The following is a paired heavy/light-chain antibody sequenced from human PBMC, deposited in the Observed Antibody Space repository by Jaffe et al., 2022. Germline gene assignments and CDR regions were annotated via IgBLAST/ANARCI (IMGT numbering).Heavy chain of an antibody. CDR1: GGSISSGSYY. D-gene: IGHD3-9*01. CDR2: IYTSGST. CDR3: ARDSAYYDILTGYQATANFDY. V-gene: IGHV4-61*02. J-gene: IGHJ4*02. Sequence: QVQLQESGPGLVKPSQTLSLTCTVSGGSISSGSYYWSWIRQPAGKGLEWIGRIYTSGSTNYNPSLKSRVTISVDTSKNQFSLKLSSVTAADTAVYYCARDSAYYDILTGYQATANFDYWGQGTLVTVSS.
Light chain of an antibody. CDR1: SSDVGGYNY. Sequence: QSALTQPPSASGSPGQSVTISCTGTSSDVGGYNYVSWYQQHPGKAPKLMIYEVSKRPSGVPDRFSGSKSGNTASLTVSGLQAEDEADYYCSSYAGSNPVVFGGGTKLTVL. V-gene: IGLV2-8*01. J-gene: IGLJ2*01. CDR3: SSYAGSNPVV. CDR2: EVS.